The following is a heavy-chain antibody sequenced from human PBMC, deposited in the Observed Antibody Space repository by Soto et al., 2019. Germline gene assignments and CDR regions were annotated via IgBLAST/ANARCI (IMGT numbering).Heavy chain of an antibody. CDR2: IIPICGTA. J-gene: IGHJ5*02. V-gene: IGHV1-69*06. CDR3: ARVIAARPDTNWFDP. D-gene: IGHD6-6*01. Sequence: QVQLVQSGAEVKKPGSSVKVSCQASGGTFSSYAISWVRQAPGQGLEWLGGIIPICGTANYAQKFQGRVTITADKSTSTDYMELSSLRSEDTAVYYCARVIAARPDTNWFDPWGQGTLVTVSS. CDR1: GGTFSSYA.